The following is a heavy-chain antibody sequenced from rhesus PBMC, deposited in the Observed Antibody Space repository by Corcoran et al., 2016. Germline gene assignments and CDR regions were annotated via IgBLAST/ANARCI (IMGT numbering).Heavy chain of an antibody. CDR1: GFTFSSYG. CDR3: AKDLLRYYSGSYYLDY. D-gene: IGHD3-16*01. Sequence: EVQLVETGGGLVQPGGSLKLSCAASGFTFSSYGMSWVRQDPGKGLEGVSAIKSGVCSTYSADSVKGRFTISRDNSKDTLSLQMNSLRAEDTAVYYCAKDLLRYYSGSYYLDYWGQGVLVTVSS. CDR2: IKSGVCST. J-gene: IGHJ4*01. V-gene: IGHV3S5*01.